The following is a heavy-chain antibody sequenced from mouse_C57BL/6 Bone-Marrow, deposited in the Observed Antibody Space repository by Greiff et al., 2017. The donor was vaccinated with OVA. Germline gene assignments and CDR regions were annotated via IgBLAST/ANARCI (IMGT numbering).Heavy chain of an antibody. J-gene: IGHJ2*01. V-gene: IGHV5-9-1*02. Sequence: EVQLVESGEGLVKPGGSLKLSCAASGFTFSSYAMSWVRQTPEKRLEWVAYISSGGDYIYYADTVKGRFTISRDNARNTLYLQMSSLKSEDTAMYYCTRDEEPWGYFDYWGQGTTLTVSS. CDR2: ISSGGDYI. CDR3: TRDEEPWGYFDY. CDR1: GFTFSSYA.